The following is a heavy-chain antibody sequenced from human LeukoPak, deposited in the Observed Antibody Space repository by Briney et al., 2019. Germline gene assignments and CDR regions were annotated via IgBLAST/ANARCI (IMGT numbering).Heavy chain of an antibody. J-gene: IGHJ4*02. Sequence: GGSLRLSCAASDFTFRSYAMSWVRQAPGKGLEWVSGISNSGDDTYYADSVKGRFTISRDNSKNTLCLQMNSLRAEDTAVYFCAKDTWASNYGFDYWGQGALVTVSS. CDR1: DFTFRSYA. V-gene: IGHV3-23*01. D-gene: IGHD4-11*01. CDR2: ISNSGDDT. CDR3: AKDTWASNYGFDY.